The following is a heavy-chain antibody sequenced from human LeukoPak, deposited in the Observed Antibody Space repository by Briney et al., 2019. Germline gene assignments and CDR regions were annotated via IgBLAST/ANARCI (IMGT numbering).Heavy chain of an antibody. CDR1: GGSFSGYY. Sequence: SGTLSLTCAVYGGSFSGYYWSWIRQPPGKGLEWIGEINHSGSTNYNPSLKSRVTISVDTSKNQFSLKLSSVTAADTAVYYCARGTLLWGQGTLVTVSS. V-gene: IGHV4-34*01. J-gene: IGHJ4*02. CDR3: ARGTLL. CDR2: INHSGST.